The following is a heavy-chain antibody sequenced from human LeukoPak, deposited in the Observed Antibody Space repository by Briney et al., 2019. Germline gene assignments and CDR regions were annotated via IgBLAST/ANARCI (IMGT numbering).Heavy chain of an antibody. Sequence: GESLKISCKGSGYSFTSYWIGWVRQMPGKGLEWMGIIYPGDSDTRYSPSFQGQVTISADKSISTAYLQWSSLKASDTAMYYCARHDSPLGFGEYPDYYYGMDVWGQGTTVTVSS. V-gene: IGHV5-51*01. J-gene: IGHJ6*02. CDR1: GYSFTSYW. CDR2: IYPGDSDT. D-gene: IGHD3-10*01. CDR3: ARHDSPLGFGEYPDYYYGMDV.